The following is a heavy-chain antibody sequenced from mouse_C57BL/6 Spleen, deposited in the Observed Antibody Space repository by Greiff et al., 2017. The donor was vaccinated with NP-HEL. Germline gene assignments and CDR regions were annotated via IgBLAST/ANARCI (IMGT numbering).Heavy chain of an antibody. CDR3: ARGGEANWYWYFDV. D-gene: IGHD4-1*01. J-gene: IGHJ1*03. CDR2: IYPRSGNT. Sequence: VQLQQSGAELARPGASVKLSCKASGYTFTSYGISWVKQRTGQGLEWIGEIYPRSGNTYYNEKFKGKATLTADKSSSTAYMELRSLTSEDSAVYFCARGGEANWYWYFDVWGTGTTVTVSS. V-gene: IGHV1-81*01. CDR1: GYTFTSYG.